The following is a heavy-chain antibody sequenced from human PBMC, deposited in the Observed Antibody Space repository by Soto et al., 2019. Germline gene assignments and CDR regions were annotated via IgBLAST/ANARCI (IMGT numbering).Heavy chain of an antibody. CDR2: ISSSSSYI. J-gene: IGHJ4*02. CDR3: ARDGAVRGFVVVVAPSFDY. CDR1: GFTFSSYS. Sequence: GGSLRLSCAASGFTFSSYSMNWVRQAPGKGLEWVSSISSSSSYIYYADSVKGRFTISRDNAKNSLYLQMNSLRAEDTAVYYCARDGAVRGFVVVVAPSFDYWGQGTLVTVSS. D-gene: IGHD2-15*01. V-gene: IGHV3-21*01.